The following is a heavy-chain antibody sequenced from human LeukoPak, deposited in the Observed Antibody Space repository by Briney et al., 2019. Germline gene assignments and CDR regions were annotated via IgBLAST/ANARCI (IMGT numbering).Heavy chain of an antibody. CDR2: IYHSGST. CDR3: ARGAREYVLRFGWFDP. Sequence: PSETLSLTCAVSGGSISSGGYSWSWIRQPPGKGLEWIGYIYHSGSTYYNPSLKSRVTISVDRSKNQFSLKLSSVTAADTAVYYCARGAREYVLRFGWFDPWGQGTLVTVSS. CDR1: GGSISSGGYS. V-gene: IGHV4-30-2*01. J-gene: IGHJ5*02. D-gene: IGHD3-3*01.